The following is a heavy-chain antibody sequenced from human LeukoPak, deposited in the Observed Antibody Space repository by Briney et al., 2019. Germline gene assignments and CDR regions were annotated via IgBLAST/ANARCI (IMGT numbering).Heavy chain of an antibody. CDR3: ARGPRRGRYFDY. CDR2: INHSGST. CDR1: GGSFSGYY. J-gene: IGHJ4*02. V-gene: IGHV4-34*01. Sequence: PSETLSLTCAVYGGSFSGYYWSWIRQPPGKGLEGIGEINHSGSTNYNPSLKSRVTISVDTSKNQFSLKLSSVTAADTAVYYCARGPRRGRYFDYWGQGTLVTVSS. D-gene: IGHD3-16*01.